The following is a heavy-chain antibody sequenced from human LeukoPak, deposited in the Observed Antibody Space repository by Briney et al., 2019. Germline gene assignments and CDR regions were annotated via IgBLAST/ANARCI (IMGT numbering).Heavy chain of an antibody. J-gene: IGHJ4*02. CDR3: ARGAPYYDSSGYTWAY. Sequence: PSETLSLTCAVFGGSFSGYYWSWICQSPEKGLEWIGEMSHTGATNYNPSLKSRVTVSVDTSKNQFSLKLSSVTAADTAVYYCARGAPYYDSSGYTWAYWGQGTLVTVSS. V-gene: IGHV4-34*01. CDR2: MSHTGAT. D-gene: IGHD3-22*01. CDR1: GGSFSGYY.